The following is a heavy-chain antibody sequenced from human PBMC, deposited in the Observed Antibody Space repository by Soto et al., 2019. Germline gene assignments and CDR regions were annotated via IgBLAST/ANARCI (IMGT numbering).Heavy chain of an antibody. V-gene: IGHV4-59*01. CDR2: IYYSGST. J-gene: IGHJ6*02. CDR3: ARVKIGAIPTRIAAAGQISYGPMDV. D-gene: IGHD6-13*01. CDR1: GGSPSRGD. Sequence: ASEARCARQTGSGGSPSRGDLSLCRQPPGKGLEWVWYIYYSGSTNYNPSLKSRVTISVDTSKNQFSLKLSSVTAADTAVYYCARVKIGAIPTRIAAAGQISYGPMDVWGQGTXVTVSS.